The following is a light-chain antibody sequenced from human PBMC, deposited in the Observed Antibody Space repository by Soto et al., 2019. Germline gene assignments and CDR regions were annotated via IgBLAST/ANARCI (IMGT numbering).Light chain of an antibody. CDR2: AAS. CDR3: QQSYSMPRT. CDR1: QSISNY. Sequence: DIQMPQSPSSLSASVGDRITITCRASQSISNYLNWYQQKPGKAPKLLIYAASSLQSGVPSRFSGSGSGTDFTLTISSLQPEDFATYSCQQSYSMPRTFGQGTKVDIK. V-gene: IGKV1-39*01. J-gene: IGKJ1*01.